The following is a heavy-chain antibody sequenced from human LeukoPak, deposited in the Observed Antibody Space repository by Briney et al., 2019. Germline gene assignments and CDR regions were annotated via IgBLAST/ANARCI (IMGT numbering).Heavy chain of an antibody. CDR3: ARADRGSSWRVDY. V-gene: IGHV1-69*04. CDR2: IIPILGIA. D-gene: IGHD6-13*01. Sequence: ASVKVSCKASGGTFSSYAISWVRQAPGQGLEWMGRIIPILGIANYAQKFQGRVTITADKSTSTAYMELSSLRSEDTAVYYCARADRGSSWRVDYWGQGTLVTVSS. CDR1: GGTFSSYA. J-gene: IGHJ4*02.